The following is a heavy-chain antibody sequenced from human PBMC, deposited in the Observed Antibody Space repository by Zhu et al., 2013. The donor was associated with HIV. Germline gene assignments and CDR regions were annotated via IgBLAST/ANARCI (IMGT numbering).Heavy chain of an antibody. J-gene: IGHJ6*02. D-gene: IGHD3-3*01. CDR3: ARSVERTTYDFWSGYDFYYYGMTS. CDR1: GGIFSSYG. Sequence: QVQLVQSGAEVKKPGSSVKVSCKASGGIFSSYGISWVRQAPGQGLEWMGGIIPMFGTANYAQKFQGRVTITADESTSTAHMELSSLRSEDTAVYYCARSVERTTYDFWSGYDFYYYGMTSGAKGPRSPSP. CDR2: IIPMFGTA. V-gene: IGHV1-69*01.